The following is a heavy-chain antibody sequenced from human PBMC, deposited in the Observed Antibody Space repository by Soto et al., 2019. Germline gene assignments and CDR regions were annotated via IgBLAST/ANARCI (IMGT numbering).Heavy chain of an antibody. CDR2: IYHSGST. CDR3: ARVSRIVAAAGPSRPDY. J-gene: IGHJ4*02. CDR1: GGSISSSNW. Sequence: QVQLQESGPGLVKPSGTLSLTCAVSGGSISSSNWWSWVLQPPGKGLEWIGEIYHSGSTNYNPSLKSRVTISVDKSKHQFSLKLSSVTAADTAVYYCARVSRIVAAAGPSRPDYWGQGTLVTVSS. D-gene: IGHD6-13*01. V-gene: IGHV4-4*02.